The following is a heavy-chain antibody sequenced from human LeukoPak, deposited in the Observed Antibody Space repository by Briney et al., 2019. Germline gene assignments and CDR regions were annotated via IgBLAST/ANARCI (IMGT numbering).Heavy chain of an antibody. CDR1: GYSFTSYW. V-gene: IGHV5-51*01. J-gene: IGHJ6*03. CDR2: IYPGDSDT. Sequence: GESLKICCKGSGYSFTSYWIGWVRQMPGKGLEWMGIIYPGDSDTRYSPSFQGHVTISADKSIRTAYLQWSSLKASDTAMYYCARGHAYDSSGYPPYYYYYYMDVWGKGTTVTVSS. D-gene: IGHD3-22*01. CDR3: ARGHAYDSSGYPPYYYYYYMDV.